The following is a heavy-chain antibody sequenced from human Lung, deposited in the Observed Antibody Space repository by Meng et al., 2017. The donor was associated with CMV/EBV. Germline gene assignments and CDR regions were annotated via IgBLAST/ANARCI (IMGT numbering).Heavy chain of an antibody. CDR2: ISGGGGST. V-gene: IGHV3-23*01. CDR1: GFTFSSYA. CDR3: ARATLEYCSSTSCYPFDY. D-gene: IGHD2-2*01. Sequence: GGSXRLSCAASGFTFSSYAMTWVRQAPGKGLEWVSVISGGGGSTYYADSVKGRFTISRDNSKNTLYLQVNSLRAEDTAVYYCARATLEYCSSTSCYPFDYXGQGXLVTVSS. J-gene: IGHJ4*02.